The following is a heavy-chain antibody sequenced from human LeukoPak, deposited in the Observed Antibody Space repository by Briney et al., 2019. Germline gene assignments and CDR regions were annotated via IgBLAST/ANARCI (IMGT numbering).Heavy chain of an antibody. CDR1: GFTFSSYA. V-gene: IGHV3-23*01. J-gene: IGHJ4*02. Sequence: GGSLRLSCAASGFTFSSYAMSWVRQAPGKGLECVSAISGSGGSTYYADSVKGRFTISRDNSKNTLYLQMNSLRAEDTAVYYCAKGSRWFGELLNYFDYWGQGTLVTVSS. D-gene: IGHD3-10*01. CDR3: AKGSRWFGELLNYFDY. CDR2: ISGSGGST.